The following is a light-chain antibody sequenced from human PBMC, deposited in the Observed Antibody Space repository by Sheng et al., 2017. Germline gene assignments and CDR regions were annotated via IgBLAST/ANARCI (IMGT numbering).Light chain of an antibody. J-gene: IGKJ5*01. CDR3: QQSYSTPSIT. Sequence: DIQMTQSPSSLSASVGDRVTISCRASQSISSYLNWYQQKPGKAPKLLIYAASSLQSGVPSRFSGGGSGTDFTLTISSLQPEDFATYYCQQSYSTPSITFGQGTRLEI. CDR2: AAS. CDR1: QSISSY. V-gene: IGKV1-39*01.